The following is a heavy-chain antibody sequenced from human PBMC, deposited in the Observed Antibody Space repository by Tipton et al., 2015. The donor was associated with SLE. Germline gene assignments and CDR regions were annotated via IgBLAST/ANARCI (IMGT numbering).Heavy chain of an antibody. CDR3: VSPFTAMVQGTQY. Sequence: RSLRLSCAASGFDLEDYAMYWVRQGPGKGLEWVSGISWNSGIIGYADSVKGRFTISRDNAKNSLYLQMNSLRVEDTALYYCVSPFTAMVQGTQYWGQGTLLTVSS. CDR2: ISWNSGII. J-gene: IGHJ4*02. D-gene: IGHD3-10*01. CDR1: GFDLEDYA. V-gene: IGHV3-9*01.